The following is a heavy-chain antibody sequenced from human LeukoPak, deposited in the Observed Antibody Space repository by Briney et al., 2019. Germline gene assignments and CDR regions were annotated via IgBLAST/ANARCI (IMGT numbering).Heavy chain of an antibody. CDR2: ISVYNGNT. Sequence: GASVKVTCKASGYTFTSYGITSVRQAPGQGLEWMGWISVYNGNTIYAQNLQDRVTITTDPSTSTAYMELRSLRSDDTAVYYCARGGDSNPCDYWGQGTLVTVSS. CDR3: ARGGDSNPCDY. CDR1: GYTFTSYG. D-gene: IGHD2-21*02. J-gene: IGHJ4*02. V-gene: IGHV1-18*01.